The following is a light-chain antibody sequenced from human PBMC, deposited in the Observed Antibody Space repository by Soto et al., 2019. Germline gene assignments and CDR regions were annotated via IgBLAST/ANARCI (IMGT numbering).Light chain of an antibody. V-gene: IGLV2-14*02. CDR2: EGT. J-gene: IGLJ1*01. CDR3: SSYTSSSIFV. Sequence: QSALTQPASVSGSPGQSITISCAGTSSDVGSFNLVSWYQQYPGKAPKLMIYEGTKRPSGVSNRFSGSKSGNTASLTISGLQAEDEADYYCSSYTSSSIFVFGTGTKLTVL. CDR1: SSDVGSFNL.